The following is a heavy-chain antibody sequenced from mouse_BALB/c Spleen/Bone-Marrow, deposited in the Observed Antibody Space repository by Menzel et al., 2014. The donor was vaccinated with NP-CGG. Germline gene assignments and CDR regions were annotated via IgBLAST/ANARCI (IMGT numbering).Heavy chain of an antibody. V-gene: IGHV5-4*02. J-gene: IGHJ1*01. D-gene: IGHD1-1*01. Sequence: EVQLVESGGGLVKPGGSLKLSCAASGFTFSDYYMYWVRQTPEKRLEWVATISDGGSYTYYPDSVKGRFTVSRDNAKNNLYLQMSSLKSEDTAMYYCAREYGTSYDYYFYVWGAGTTVTVSS. CDR1: GFTFSDYY. CDR2: ISDGGSYT. CDR3: AREYGTSYDYYFYV.